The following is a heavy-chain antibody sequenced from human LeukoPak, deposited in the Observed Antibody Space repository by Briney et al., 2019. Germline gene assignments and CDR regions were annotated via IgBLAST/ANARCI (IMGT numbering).Heavy chain of an antibody. D-gene: IGHD6-19*01. V-gene: IGHV3-53*01. Sequence: PGGSLRLSCAASGFTSSSYSMNWVRQAPGKGLEWVSVIYSGGSTYYADSVKGRFTISRDNSKNTLYLQMNSLRAEDTAVYYCARDPRYSSGPAEYFQHWGQGTLVTVSS. CDR2: IYSGGST. CDR1: GFTSSSYS. J-gene: IGHJ1*01. CDR3: ARDPRYSSGPAEYFQH.